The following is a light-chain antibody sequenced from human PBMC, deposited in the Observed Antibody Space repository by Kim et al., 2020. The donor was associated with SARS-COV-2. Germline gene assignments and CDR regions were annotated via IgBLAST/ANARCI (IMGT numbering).Light chain of an antibody. CDR1: TGAVTSGYY. J-gene: IGLJ2*01. V-gene: IGLV7-43*01. CDR2: STS. Sequence: PRVTVTLRCASSTGAVTSGYYPNWFQQKPGQAPRALIYSTSNKHYWTTARFSGSLRGGKAALTLSGVQPEDEAEYYCLLYYGGAVVFGGGTQLTVL. CDR3: LLYYGGAVV.